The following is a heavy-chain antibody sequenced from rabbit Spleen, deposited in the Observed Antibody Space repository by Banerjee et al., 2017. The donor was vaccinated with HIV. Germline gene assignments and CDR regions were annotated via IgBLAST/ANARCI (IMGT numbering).Heavy chain of an antibody. CDR2: INAATAKP. J-gene: IGHJ4*01. Sequence: QEQLVESGGGLVKPGASLTLTCKASGFDFGNNAMCWVRQAPGKGLEWIACINAATAKPVYATWAKGRFTISRASSTTVTLQMTSLTAADTATYFCARDLAGAIGWNFYLWGPGTLVTFS. D-gene: IGHD4-1*01. CDR3: ARDLAGAIGWNFYL. V-gene: IGHV1S45*01. CDR1: GFDFGNNA.